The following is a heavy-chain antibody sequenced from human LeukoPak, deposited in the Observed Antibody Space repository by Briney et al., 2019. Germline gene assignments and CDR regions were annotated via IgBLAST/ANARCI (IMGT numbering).Heavy chain of an antibody. CDR1: GHTFTGYY. CDR3: ARPAGVSSSWYPDAFDI. CDR2: INPKSGGT. D-gene: IGHD6-13*01. J-gene: IGHJ3*02. V-gene: IGHV1-2*02. Sequence: ASVKVSCKASGHTFTGYYMHWVRQAPGQGLEWMGWINPKSGGTNYAQKFQGRVTMTRDTSISTAYMELSRLRSDDTAVYYCARPAGVSSSWYPDAFDIWGQGTMVTVSS.